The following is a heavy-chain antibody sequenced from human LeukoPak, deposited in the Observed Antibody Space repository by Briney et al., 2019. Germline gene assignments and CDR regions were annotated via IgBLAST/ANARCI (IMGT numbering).Heavy chain of an antibody. V-gene: IGHV1-46*01. J-gene: IGHJ4*02. CDR3: AAWKGCSNGWYGPYDY. CDR1: GYTLTTYC. CDR2: FDPSGSGT. Sequence: ASVKVSCEASGYTLTTYCLHWVRQAPGQGLEWMGVFDPSGSGTRYVQKFQGRVSMTRDASTSTVYMELSSLRSEDTAVYYCAAWKGCSNGWYGPYDYWGQGTLVTVS. D-gene: IGHD6-19*01.